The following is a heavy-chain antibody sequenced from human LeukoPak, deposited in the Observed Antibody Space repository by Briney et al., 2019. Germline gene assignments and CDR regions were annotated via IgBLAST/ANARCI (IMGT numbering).Heavy chain of an antibody. CDR3: ASGIVGAHVDPTPHDAFDI. CDR2: INPNSGGT. CDR1: GYTFTSYD. J-gene: IGHJ3*02. D-gene: IGHD1-26*01. V-gene: IGHV1-2*02. Sequence: ASVKVSCKASGYTFTSYDINWVRQATGQGLEWMGWINPNSGGTNYAQKFQGRVTMTRDTSISTAYMELSRLRSDDTAVYYCASGIVGAHVDPTPHDAFDIWGQGTMVTASS.